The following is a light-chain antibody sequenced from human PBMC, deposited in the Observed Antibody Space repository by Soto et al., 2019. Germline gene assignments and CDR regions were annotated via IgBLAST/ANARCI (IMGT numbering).Light chain of an antibody. CDR1: QSVSSSY. CDR2: GAS. Sequence: EIVLTQSPGTLSLSPGERATLSCRASQSVSSSYLAWYQQKPGQAPRLLIYGASSRATGIPDRFSGSGSGTDFTFTISRLEPEDLAVYYCQQYGSSPLTFGGGTKVE. CDR3: QQYGSSPLT. J-gene: IGKJ4*01. V-gene: IGKV3-20*01.